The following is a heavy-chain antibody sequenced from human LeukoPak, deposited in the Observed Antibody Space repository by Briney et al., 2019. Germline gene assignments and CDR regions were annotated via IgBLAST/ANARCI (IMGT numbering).Heavy chain of an antibody. D-gene: IGHD6-13*01. V-gene: IGHV4-61*03. J-gene: IGHJ6*02. CDR3: ARSYGSWYGMDV. CDR1: GDSISSSGYY. Sequence: SETLSLTCSVSGDSISSSGYYWDWIRQPPGKGLEWIGYIYYSGSTNYNPSLKSRVTISVDTSKNHFSLKLSSVTAADTAVYYCARSYGSWYGMDVWGQGTTVTVSS. CDR2: IYYSGST.